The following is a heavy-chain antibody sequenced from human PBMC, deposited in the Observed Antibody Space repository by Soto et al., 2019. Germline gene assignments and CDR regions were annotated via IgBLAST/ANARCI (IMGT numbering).Heavy chain of an antibody. CDR3: ARHHFYGSD. D-gene: IGHD3-10*01. CDR2: IYSGGNT. V-gene: IGHV3-66*04. Sequence: EVQFVESGGSLVQPGGSLRLSCAASGFFVSSNYMTWVRQAPGQGLECVSVIYSGGNTYYADSVKGRFTISRDNSKNTLYLQMNNVRAEDTAVYYCARHHFYGSDWGQGTLVTVSS. CDR1: GFFVSSNY. J-gene: IGHJ4*02.